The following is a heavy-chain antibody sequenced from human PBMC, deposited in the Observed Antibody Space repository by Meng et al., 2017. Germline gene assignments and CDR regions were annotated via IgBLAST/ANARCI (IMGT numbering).Heavy chain of an antibody. D-gene: IGHD3-22*01. CDR1: GFSLSTSGMC. V-gene: IGHV2-70*01. CDR3: ARMKITMIGEGSDAFDI. CDR2: IDWDDDK. Sequence: SGPTLVKPTQTLTLTCTFSGFSLSTSGMCVSWIRQPPGKALEWLALIDWDDDKYYSTSLKTRLTISKDTSKNQVVLTMTNMDPVDTATYYCARMKITMIGEGSDAFDIWGQGTRVTGSS. J-gene: IGHJ3*02.